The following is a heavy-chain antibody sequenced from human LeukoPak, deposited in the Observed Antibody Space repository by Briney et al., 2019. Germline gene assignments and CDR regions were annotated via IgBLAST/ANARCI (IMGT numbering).Heavy chain of an antibody. V-gene: IGHV3-21*01. Sequence: GGSLRLSCAASGFTFSSYSMNWVRQAPGKGLEWVSSISSSSSYIYYADSEKGRFTISRDNAKNSLYLQMNSLRAEDTAVYYCARGSRFGVVVVADAFDIWGQGTMVTVSS. CDR2: ISSSSSYI. D-gene: IGHD2-15*01. CDR3: ARGSRFGVVVVADAFDI. J-gene: IGHJ3*02. CDR1: GFTFSSYS.